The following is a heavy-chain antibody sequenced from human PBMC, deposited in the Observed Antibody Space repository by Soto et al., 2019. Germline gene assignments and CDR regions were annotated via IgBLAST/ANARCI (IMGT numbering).Heavy chain of an antibody. CDR2: ISYDGSNK. Sequence: QVQLVESGGGVVQPGRSLSLSCAASGFTFSSYAMHWVRQAPGKGLEWVAVISYDGSNKYYADSVKGRFTISRDNSKNTRCLQMTSLTAEDTAVYYCARDRRGFGEVLPPAPNYYNDYGMGVWGQGTTVTVSS. CDR3: ARDRRGFGEVLPPAPNYYNDYGMGV. V-gene: IGHV3-30-3*01. J-gene: IGHJ6*02. D-gene: IGHD3-10*01. CDR1: GFTFSSYA.